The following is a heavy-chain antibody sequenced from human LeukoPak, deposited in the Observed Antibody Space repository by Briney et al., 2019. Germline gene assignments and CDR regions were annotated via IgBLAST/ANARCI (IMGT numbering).Heavy chain of an antibody. CDR2: ITDSGDGT. CDR3: AKDSPVATR. J-gene: IGHJ4*02. D-gene: IGHD2-15*01. Sequence: GGSLRLFCAASGFTFSSSAMSWVRQAPGKGLEWVSSITDSGDGTYYADSVKGRFTISRDDSKNTLYLQMNSLRAEDTAVYYCAKDSPVATRWGQGTLVTVSS. CDR1: GFTFSSSA. V-gene: IGHV3-23*01.